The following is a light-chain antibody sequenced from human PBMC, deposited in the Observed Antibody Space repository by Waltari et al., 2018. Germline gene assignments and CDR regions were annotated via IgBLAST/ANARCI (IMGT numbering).Light chain of an antibody. J-gene: IGLJ3*02. Sequence: QSVLTQPPSVSGAPGQRVTISCTGSSSNIGAGYDVHWYLQLPGTAPKLLIYGNTNRPSGVPDRFSGSKSGTSASLAITGLQADDEADYYCQSYDSSLSGWGFGGGTKLTVL. CDR3: QSYDSSLSGWG. CDR1: SSNIGAGYD. CDR2: GNT. V-gene: IGLV1-40*01.